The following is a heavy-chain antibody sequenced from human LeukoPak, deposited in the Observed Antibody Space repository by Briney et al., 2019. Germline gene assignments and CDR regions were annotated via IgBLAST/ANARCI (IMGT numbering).Heavy chain of an antibody. Sequence: ASVKVSCNASGYTFTSYGISWVRQAPGQGLEWMGWISAYNGNTNYAQKLQGRVTMTTDTSTSTAYMELRSLRSDDTAVYYCARGYGSGISHNWFDPWGQGTLVTVSS. V-gene: IGHV1-18*01. J-gene: IGHJ5*02. CDR3: ARGYGSGISHNWFDP. CDR2: ISAYNGNT. CDR1: GYTFTSYG. D-gene: IGHD3-10*01.